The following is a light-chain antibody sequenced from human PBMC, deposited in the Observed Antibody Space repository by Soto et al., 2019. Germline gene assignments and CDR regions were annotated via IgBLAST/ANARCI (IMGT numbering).Light chain of an antibody. CDR3: SSYRSSILV. CDR1: SSDVGGYNY. CDR2: EVS. Sequence: QSALTQPASVSGSPGQSITISCTGTSSDVGGYNYVSWYQQYPGKAPKLMIYEVSNRPSGVSNRFSGSKSGNTASQTISGLQAEDEADYYCSSYRSSILVFGGGTKLTVL. V-gene: IGLV2-14*01. J-gene: IGLJ3*02.